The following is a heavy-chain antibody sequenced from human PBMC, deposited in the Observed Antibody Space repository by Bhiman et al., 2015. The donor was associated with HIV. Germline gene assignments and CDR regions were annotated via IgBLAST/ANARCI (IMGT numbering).Heavy chain of an antibody. CDR2: ISSSSTYI. Sequence: EVQLVESGGGLVKPGGSLRLSCAASGFTFSTYTMNWVRQAPGKGLEWVSSISSSSTYIYYGDSVKGRFTISRDNAKNTVFLQMNSLRDDDSAIYYCARGGLSGTISGGIVDSWGQGTLVTVSS. J-gene: IGHJ4*02. CDR1: GFTFSTYT. CDR3: ARGGLSGTISGGIVDS. V-gene: IGHV3-21*01. D-gene: IGHD2-2*01.